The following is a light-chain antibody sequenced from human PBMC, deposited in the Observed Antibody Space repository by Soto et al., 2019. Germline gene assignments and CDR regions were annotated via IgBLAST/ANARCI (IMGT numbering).Light chain of an antibody. Sequence: EIVLTQSPGTLSLSPGERAPLSCRASQSITSSYLAWYQQKPGQAPRLPIYGASNRATGIPDRFSGSGSATDFTLTISRLEPEDFAVYYCQQYHRSPITFGQGTRLEIK. CDR2: GAS. CDR1: QSITSSY. CDR3: QQYHRSPIT. J-gene: IGKJ5*01. V-gene: IGKV3-20*01.